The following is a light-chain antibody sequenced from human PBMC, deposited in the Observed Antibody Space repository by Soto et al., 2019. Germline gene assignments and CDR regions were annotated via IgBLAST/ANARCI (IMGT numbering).Light chain of an antibody. J-gene: IGKJ4*01. V-gene: IGKV3-11*01. CDR1: QSVSSC. CDR2: DAS. Sequence: VLTQSPDTLSLSPCGRSTLSCGASQSVSSCLAWYQQKPGQAPRLLIYDASNRATGIPARFSGSGSGTDFTLTISSLEPEDFAVYYCQQRSNWPLTFGGGTKVDIK. CDR3: QQRSNWPLT.